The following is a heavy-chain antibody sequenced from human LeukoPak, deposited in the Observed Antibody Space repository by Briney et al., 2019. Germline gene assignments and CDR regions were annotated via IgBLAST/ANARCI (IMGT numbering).Heavy chain of an antibody. CDR3: ARGRTIAAVGTFYEY. V-gene: IGHV1-2*02. Sequence: GASVKVSCKASGYTFIDYYMHWVRQAPGQGLEWMGWINPNSGGTNYVQKFQDRVTMTRDTSISTVYMELSSLGSDDTAVYYCARGRTIAAVGTFYEYWGQGTLVTVSS. CDR2: INPNSGGT. CDR1: GYTFIDYY. D-gene: IGHD6-13*01. J-gene: IGHJ4*02.